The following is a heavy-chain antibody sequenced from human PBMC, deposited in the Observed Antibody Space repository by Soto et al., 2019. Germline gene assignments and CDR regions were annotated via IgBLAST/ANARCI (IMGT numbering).Heavy chain of an antibody. V-gene: IGHV3-15*01. D-gene: IGHD4-4*01. J-gene: IGHJ4*02. CDR1: GFSFSSAG. Sequence: PGGSLRLSCAASGFSFSSAGMSWVRQTPEKGLEWVGRIKSKSDGGTTDYAAPVKGRFTISRDDSENTLYLQMNSLKTEDTAVYYSTTDRFYSPVDHWGPGTLDTVSS. CDR2: IKSKSDGGTT. CDR3: TTDRFYSPVDH.